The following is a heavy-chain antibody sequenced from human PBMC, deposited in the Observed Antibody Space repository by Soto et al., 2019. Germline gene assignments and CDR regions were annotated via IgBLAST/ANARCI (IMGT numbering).Heavy chain of an antibody. J-gene: IGHJ4*02. CDR2: IWYDGSNK. D-gene: IGHD5-12*01. V-gene: IGHV3-33*01. CDR1: GFTFSSYG. Sequence: GGSLRLSCAASGFTFSSYGMHWVRQAPGKGLEWVAVIWYDGSNKYYADSVKGRFTISRDNSKNTLYLQMNSLRAEDTAVYYCARGEYSGYVMDYWGQGTLVTVSS. CDR3: ARGEYSGYVMDY.